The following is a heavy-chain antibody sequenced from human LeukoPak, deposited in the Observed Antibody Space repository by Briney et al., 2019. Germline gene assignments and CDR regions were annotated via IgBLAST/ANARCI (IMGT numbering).Heavy chain of an antibody. Sequence: PSETLSLTCTVSGYSISGYYWSWLRQPPGKGLEWIGNVYYSGKINYNSSLESRVTLSVDTSRNQFSLKLTSVTAADTAVYFCARARELAFMAYYFDYWGQGTLATVSS. CDR1: GYSISGYY. D-gene: IGHD3-9*01. V-gene: IGHV4-59*01. J-gene: IGHJ4*02. CDR2: VYYSGKI. CDR3: ARARELAFMAYYFDY.